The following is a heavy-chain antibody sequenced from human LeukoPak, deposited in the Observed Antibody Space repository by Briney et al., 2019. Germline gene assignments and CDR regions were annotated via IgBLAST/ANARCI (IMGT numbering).Heavy chain of an antibody. Sequence: SETLSLTCTVSGGSMSSSSYYWSWIRQPPGKGLEWIGYIYYSGSTNYNPSLKGRVTISVDTSKNQFSLKLSSVTAADTAVYYCARTGYFDYWGQGTLVTVSS. CDR2: IYYSGST. CDR3: ARTGYFDY. D-gene: IGHD1-1*01. V-gene: IGHV4-61*01. J-gene: IGHJ4*02. CDR1: GGSMSSSSYY.